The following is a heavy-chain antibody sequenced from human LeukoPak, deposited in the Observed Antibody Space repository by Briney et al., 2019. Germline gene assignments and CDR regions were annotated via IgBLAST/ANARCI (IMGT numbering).Heavy chain of an antibody. Sequence: ASVKVSCKASGYTFTGYYMHWVRQAPGQGLEWMGWINPNSGGTNYAQKFQGRVTMTRDTSISTAYMELSRLRSDDTAVYYCARVWGEHQGGGYDSHDYWGQGTLVTVSS. V-gene: IGHV1-2*02. CDR3: ARVWGEHQGGGYDSHDY. CDR2: INPNSGGT. J-gene: IGHJ4*02. D-gene: IGHD5-12*01. CDR1: GYTFTGYY.